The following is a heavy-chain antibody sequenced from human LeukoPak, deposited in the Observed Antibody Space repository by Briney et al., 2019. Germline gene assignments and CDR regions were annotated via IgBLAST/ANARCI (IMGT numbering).Heavy chain of an antibody. V-gene: IGHV3-23*01. CDR2: ISASANST. J-gene: IGHJ3*02. D-gene: IGHD2-2*01. CDR1: GLTFDIYA. Sequence: GGSLRLSCAASGLTFDIYAMTWVRQAPGKGPDWVSGISASANSTYYADSVKGRFIISRDNSKNTLFLQMNSLRVDDMAVYYCARGPSCTSTSCYVIGALDIWGLGTTVTVSS. CDR3: ARGPSCTSTSCYVIGALDI.